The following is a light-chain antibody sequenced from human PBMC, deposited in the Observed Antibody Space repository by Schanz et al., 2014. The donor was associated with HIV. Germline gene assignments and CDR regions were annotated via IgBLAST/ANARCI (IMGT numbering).Light chain of an antibody. CDR2: DVS. CDR1: SGDVGSYNY. CDR3: QSYDSSLSVLV. V-gene: IGLV2-14*03. Sequence: QSDLTQPASVSGSPGQSISISCTGTSGDVGSYNYVSWYQQHPGKAPKLMIYDVSNRPSGVSNRFSGSKSGNTASLTISGLQAEDEADYYCQSYDSSLSVLVFGGGTKLTVL. J-gene: IGLJ2*01.